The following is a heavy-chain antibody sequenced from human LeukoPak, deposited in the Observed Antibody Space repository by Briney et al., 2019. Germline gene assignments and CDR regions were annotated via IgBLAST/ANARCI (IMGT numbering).Heavy chain of an antibody. CDR2: ISAYNGNT. J-gene: IGHJ4*02. CDR1: GYNFFTYG. Sequence: ASVKVSCKASGYNFFTYGISWVRQAPGQGLEWMGWISAYNGNTNYAQKLQGRVTMTTDTSTSTAYMELRSLRSDDTAVYYCARDQPLYYYDSSGYFSMPDYWGQGTLVTVSS. D-gene: IGHD3-22*01. V-gene: IGHV1-18*01. CDR3: ARDQPLYYYDSSGYFSMPDY.